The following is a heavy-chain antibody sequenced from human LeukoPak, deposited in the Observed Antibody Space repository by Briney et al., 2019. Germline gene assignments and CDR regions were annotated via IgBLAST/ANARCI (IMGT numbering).Heavy chain of an antibody. J-gene: IGHJ4*02. CDR1: GFTVSSNY. D-gene: IGHD4-23*01. CDR3: ATLRWSTPGI. V-gene: IGHV3-53*01. CDR2: IYSGGST. Sequence: GGSLRLSCAASGFTVSSNYMSWVRQAPGKGLEWVSVIYSGGSTYYADSVKGRFTISRNNSKNTLYLQMNSLRAEDTAVYYCATLRWSTPGIWGQGTLVTVSS.